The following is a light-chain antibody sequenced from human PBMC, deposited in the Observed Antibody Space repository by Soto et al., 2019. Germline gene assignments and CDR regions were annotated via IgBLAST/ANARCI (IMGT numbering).Light chain of an antibody. CDR2: EAT. Sequence: SALTQPASVSGSPGQSITISCTGTGSDIGGYNYVSWYQQRPGKAPQLMIYEATDRPSGVSNRFSGSKSGNTASLTISGLQAEDEADYYCSSYTAWATWVFGGGTKLTVL. CDR3: SSYTAWATWV. J-gene: IGLJ3*02. CDR1: GSDIGGYNY. V-gene: IGLV2-14*01.